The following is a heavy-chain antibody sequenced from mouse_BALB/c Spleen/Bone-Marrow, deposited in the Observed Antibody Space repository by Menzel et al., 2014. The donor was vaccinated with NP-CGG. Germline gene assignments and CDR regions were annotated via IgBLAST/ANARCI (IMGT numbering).Heavy chain of an antibody. CDR1: GYSFIGYY. CDR3: ARGYGSSIRGAVDY. CDR2: ISCYNGAT. D-gene: IGHD1-1*01. V-gene: IGHV1S34*01. Sequence: LVKTGASGKISCKASGYSFIGYYMYWVKQSHGKSLEWIGYISCYNGATSYNQKFKGKATFTVDTSSSTGYMQFNSLTTEDSAVYYCARGYGSSIRGAVDYWGQGTSVTVSS. J-gene: IGHJ4*01.